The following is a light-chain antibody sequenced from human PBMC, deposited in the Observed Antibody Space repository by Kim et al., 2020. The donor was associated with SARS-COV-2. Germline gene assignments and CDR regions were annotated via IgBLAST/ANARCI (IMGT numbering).Light chain of an antibody. Sequence: DIVMTQSPDSLPVSLGERATINCKSSQSILYSSNNRNYLAWYQQKPGQPPKLLISWASTRESGVPDRFSGSGSGTDFTLTISSLQAEYVAVYYSQQCYSPPYTFGQETNLEIK. CDR1: QSILYSSNNRNY. V-gene: IGKV4-1*01. CDR2: WAS. J-gene: IGKJ2*01. CDR3: QQCYSPPYT.